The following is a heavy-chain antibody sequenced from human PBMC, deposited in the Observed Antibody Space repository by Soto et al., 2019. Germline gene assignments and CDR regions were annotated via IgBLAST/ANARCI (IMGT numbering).Heavy chain of an antibody. CDR1: GGTFNSYD. CDR3: ARLSRPNYYDTSGFFKDNWFDP. CDR2: IIPIVETP. D-gene: IGHD3-22*01. J-gene: IGHJ5*02. Sequence: QVQLVQSGAEVKKPGSSMKVSCKASGGTFNSYDINWVRQAPGQGLEWMGGIIPIVETPKYAQKFQGRVTITADESTNTVYVELSRLRSEDTAMYYCARLSRPNYYDTSGFFKDNWFDPWGQGTLVTVSS. V-gene: IGHV1-69*01.